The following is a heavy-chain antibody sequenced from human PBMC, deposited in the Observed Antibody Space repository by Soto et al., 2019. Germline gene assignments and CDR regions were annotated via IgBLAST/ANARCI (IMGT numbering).Heavy chain of an antibody. Sequence: QVNLVQSGAEMKKPGSSVKVSCKVSGGDLTNSGISWVRQAPGQGLEWMGGIFPLLAMVDYSQKFQGRVSITADESTNTAYMDLASLTSEATAVYYCAKEEGAGFKSWGQGTLVIVSS. D-gene: IGHD1-26*01. J-gene: IGHJ4*02. CDR3: AKEEGAGFKS. CDR1: GGDLTNSG. V-gene: IGHV1-69*04. CDR2: IFPLLAMV.